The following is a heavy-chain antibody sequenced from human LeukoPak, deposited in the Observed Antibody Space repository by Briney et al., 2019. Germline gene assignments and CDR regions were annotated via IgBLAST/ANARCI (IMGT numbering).Heavy chain of an antibody. V-gene: IGHV3-30-3*01. CDR2: ISYDGSNK. CDR1: GFTLSSYW. J-gene: IGHJ5*02. CDR3: ARALELLP. D-gene: IGHD1-7*01. Sequence: PGGSLRLSCAASGFTLSSYWMHWVRQAPGKGLEWVAVISYDGSNKYYADSVKGRFTISRDNSKNTLYLQMNSLRAEDTAVYYCARALELLPWGQGTLVTVSS.